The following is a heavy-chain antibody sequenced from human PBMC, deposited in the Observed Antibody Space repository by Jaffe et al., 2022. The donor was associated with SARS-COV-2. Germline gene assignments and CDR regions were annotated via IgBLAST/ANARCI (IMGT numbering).Heavy chain of an antibody. CDR2: ISSTGSTI. CDR3: ARPLYYYDSGGTGNWFDS. CDR1: GFSFNSYN. Sequence: EVQLVESGGGLVQPGGSLRLSCAASGFSFNSYNMNWVRQAPGKGLEWVSYISSTGSTIYYADSVKGRFTISRDNAKKSLYLQMNSLRAEDSAVYYCARPLYYYDSGGTGNWFDSWGQGTLVIVSS. J-gene: IGHJ5*01. D-gene: IGHD3-22*01. V-gene: IGHV3-48*01.